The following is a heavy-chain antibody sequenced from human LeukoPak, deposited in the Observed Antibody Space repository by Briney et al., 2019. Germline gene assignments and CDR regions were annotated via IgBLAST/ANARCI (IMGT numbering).Heavy chain of an antibody. Sequence: PGGSLRLSCAASGFTFSSYSMNWVRQAPGKGLEWVSYISSSSSTIYYADSVKGRFTISRDNAKNSLYLQMNSLRAEDTAVYYCARVSTIFGVVIVYYYMDVWGKGTTVTVSS. V-gene: IGHV3-48*01. J-gene: IGHJ6*03. D-gene: IGHD3-3*01. CDR3: ARVSTIFGVVIVYYYMDV. CDR1: GFTFSSYS. CDR2: ISSSSSTI.